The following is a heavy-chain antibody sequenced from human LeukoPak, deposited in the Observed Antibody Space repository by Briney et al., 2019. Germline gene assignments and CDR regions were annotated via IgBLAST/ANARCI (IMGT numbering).Heavy chain of an antibody. V-gene: IGHV3-20*04. J-gene: IGHJ4*02. CDR3: ARVEAYYDSSGYYYDY. Sequence: GGSLRLSCAASGFTFSSYAMSWVRQAPGKGLEWVSGINWNSGNIGYADSVKGRFTISRDNAKNSLYLQMNSLRAEDTALYYCARVEAYYDSSGYYYDYWGQGTLVTVSS. CDR2: INWNSGNI. D-gene: IGHD3-22*01. CDR1: GFTFSSYA.